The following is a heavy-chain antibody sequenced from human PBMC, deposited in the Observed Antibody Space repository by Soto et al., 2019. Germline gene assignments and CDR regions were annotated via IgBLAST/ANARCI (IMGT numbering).Heavy chain of an antibody. CDR1: GGSISSSSYY. J-gene: IGHJ6*02. CDR3: ARVPSPFDFYYAMDV. V-gene: IGHV4-39*01. CDR2: IYYSGST. Sequence: SETLSLTCTVSGGSISSSSYYWGWIRQPPGKGLEWIGSIYYSGSTYYNPSLKSRVTISVDTSKDQFSLNLNSVTAADTAVYFCARVPSPFDFYYAMDVWGQGTTVTVSS. D-gene: IGHD3-16*01.